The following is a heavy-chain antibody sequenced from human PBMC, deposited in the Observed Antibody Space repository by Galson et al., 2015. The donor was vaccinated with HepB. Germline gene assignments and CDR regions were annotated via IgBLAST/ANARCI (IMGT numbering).Heavy chain of an antibody. Sequence: SETLSLTCTVSGGSISSSSYYWGWIRQPPGKGLEWIGSFYYRGSTYYNPSLKGRLTLTADKVTNTAHMEMSTLRPEDTAVYYCARDASGETWLQLSVWGQGTTVTVSS. CDR3: ARDASGETWLQLSV. CDR1: GGSISSSSYY. J-gene: IGHJ6*02. D-gene: IGHD1-26*01. V-gene: IGHV4-39*06. CDR2: FYYRGST.